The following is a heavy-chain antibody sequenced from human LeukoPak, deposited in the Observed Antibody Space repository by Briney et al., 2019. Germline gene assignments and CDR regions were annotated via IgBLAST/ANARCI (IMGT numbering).Heavy chain of an antibody. D-gene: IGHD2-21*01. Sequence: GGSLRLSCAASGFTFSSYAMSWVRQAPGKGLEWVSRISDDGSYTSNVDSVKGRFTISRDNVNNMLYLHMNSLRAEDTAVYYCASFGISWRSSYWGQGTLVTVSS. CDR3: ASFGISWRSSY. J-gene: IGHJ4*02. CDR1: GFTFSSYA. V-gene: IGHV3-74*01. CDR2: ISDDGSYT.